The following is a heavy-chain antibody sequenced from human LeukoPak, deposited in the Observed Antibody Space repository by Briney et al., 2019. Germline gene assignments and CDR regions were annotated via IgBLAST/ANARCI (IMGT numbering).Heavy chain of an antibody. J-gene: IGHJ4*02. V-gene: IGHV1-2*02. D-gene: IGHD6-19*01. CDR2: INPNSGGT. CDR3: AKRPLNEDCSGWYSFDY. Sequence: ASVKVSCKAAAYTFTAYYMHWVRQAPGQGLEWMGWINPNSGGTNYAQKFHDRVTMTRDTSISTAYMELNRLKSDDTAVYYCAKRPLNEDCSGWYSFDYWGQGTLVTVSS. CDR1: AYTFTAYY.